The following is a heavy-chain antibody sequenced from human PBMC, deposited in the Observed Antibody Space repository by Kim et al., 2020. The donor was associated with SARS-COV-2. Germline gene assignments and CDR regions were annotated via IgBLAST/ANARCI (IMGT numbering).Heavy chain of an antibody. Sequence: SETLSLTCAVYGGSFSGYYWSWIRQPPGKGLEWIGEINHSGSTNYNPSLKSRVTISVDTSKNQFSLKLSSVTAADTAVYYCARGPLDYIYLIRGGGWFDPWGQGTLVTVSS. CDR1: GGSFSGYY. V-gene: IGHV4-34*01. CDR2: INHSGST. D-gene: IGHD4-4*01. J-gene: IGHJ5*02. CDR3: ARGPLDYIYLIRGGGWFDP.